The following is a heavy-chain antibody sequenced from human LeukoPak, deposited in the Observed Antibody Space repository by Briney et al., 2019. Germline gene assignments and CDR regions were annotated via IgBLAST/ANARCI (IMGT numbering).Heavy chain of an antibody. V-gene: IGHV3-74*01. CDR1: GFAFSSYW. D-gene: IGHD6-19*01. Sequence: GGSLPHSCTASGFAFSSYWMFWVRQAPGKGLVWVSQINTDGASTTYGDPAKGRFTTSRDNAKNTPFLQMNSLRVEDTAVYYCARGTATRAGIDYWGQGTMVTVSS. CDR2: INTDGAST. CDR3: ARGTATRAGIDY. J-gene: IGHJ4*02.